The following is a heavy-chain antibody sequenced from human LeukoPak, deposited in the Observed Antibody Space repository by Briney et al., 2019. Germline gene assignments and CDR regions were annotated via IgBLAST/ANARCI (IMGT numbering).Heavy chain of an antibody. D-gene: IGHD5-12*01. V-gene: IGHV3-30*18. Sequence: GGSLRLSCEASGFTFSSYGMHWVRQAPGKGLEWVAVISYDGSNKYYADSVKGRFTISRDNSKNTLYLQMKNLRAEDTAVYYCAKDGAWLRFDDWGQGILVTVSS. J-gene: IGHJ4*02. CDR1: GFTFSSYG. CDR3: AKDGAWLRFDD. CDR2: ISYDGSNK.